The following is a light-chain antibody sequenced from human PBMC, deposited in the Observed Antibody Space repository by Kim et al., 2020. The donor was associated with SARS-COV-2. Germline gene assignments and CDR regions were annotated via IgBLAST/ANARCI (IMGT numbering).Light chain of an antibody. V-gene: IGKV1-5*03. J-gene: IGKJ1*01. CDR3: QQYNSYSWS. CDR1: QSIIIW. Sequence: ASVGDRVTITCRASQSIIIWLAWYQQKPGKAPKLLIYKASILQSGVPSSFSGSVSGTEFTLTISSLQPDDVATYYCQQYNSYSWSFGQGTKVDIK. CDR2: KAS.